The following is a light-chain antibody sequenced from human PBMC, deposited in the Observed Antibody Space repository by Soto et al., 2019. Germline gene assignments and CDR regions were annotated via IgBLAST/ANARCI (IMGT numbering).Light chain of an antibody. CDR3: QQYGGTPYT. CDR2: GAS. Sequence: ENLLTQSPGTLSLSPGERASLSCRASQSVSDNYLAWYQQKPGQAPRLLIYGASNRASGIPDRFRGSGSVTDFTLTITRLEPEDFAVYYCQQYGGTPYTFGQGTKLEI. J-gene: IGKJ2*01. V-gene: IGKV3-20*01. CDR1: QSVSDNY.